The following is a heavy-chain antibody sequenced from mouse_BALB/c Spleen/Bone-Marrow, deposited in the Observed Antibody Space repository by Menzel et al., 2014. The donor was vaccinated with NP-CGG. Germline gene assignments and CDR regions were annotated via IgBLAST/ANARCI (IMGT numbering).Heavy chain of an antibody. D-gene: IGHD4-1*01. Sequence: QVQLQQSGSVLVRPGASVKLSCKASGYTFTSSWMHWAKQRPGQGLEWIGEIHPNSGNTNYNEKFKGKATLTVDTSSSTAYVDLNSLTSEDSAVYYCALGLPYFDYWGQGTTLTVSS. CDR2: IHPNSGNT. J-gene: IGHJ2*01. CDR1: GYTFTSSW. CDR3: ALGLPYFDY. V-gene: IGHV1S130*01.